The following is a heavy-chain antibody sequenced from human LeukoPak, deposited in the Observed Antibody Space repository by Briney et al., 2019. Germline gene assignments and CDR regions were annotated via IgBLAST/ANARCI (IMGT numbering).Heavy chain of an antibody. CDR3: AGELGYCRGGDH. Sequence: GGSLRLSCAASGLTFSDYEMNWVRQAPGKGPEWISYISDSGNAIYYADSVKGRFTVSRDNAKNLVYLQMNSLRVEDTAIYYCAGELGYCRGGDHWGQGTLVTVSS. D-gene: IGHD2-15*01. CDR2: ISDSGNAI. CDR1: GLTFSDYE. J-gene: IGHJ4*02. V-gene: IGHV3-48*03.